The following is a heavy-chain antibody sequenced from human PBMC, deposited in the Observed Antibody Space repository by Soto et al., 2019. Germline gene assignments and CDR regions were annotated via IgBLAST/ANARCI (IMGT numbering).Heavy chain of an antibody. J-gene: IGHJ4*02. CDR1: GGSFSGYY. V-gene: IGHV4-34*01. D-gene: IGHD2-15*01. CDR3: ARGRYNSGGTPFDY. Sequence: SETLSLTCAVYGGSFSGYYLSWIRQPPGKGLEWIGEINHSGSTNYNPSLKSRVTISVDTSKNQFSLKLSSVTAADTAVYYCARGRYNSGGTPFDYWGQGTLVTVSS. CDR2: INHSGST.